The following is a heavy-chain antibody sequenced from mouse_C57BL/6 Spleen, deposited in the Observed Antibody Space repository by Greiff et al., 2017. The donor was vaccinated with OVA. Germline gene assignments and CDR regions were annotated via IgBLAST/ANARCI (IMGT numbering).Heavy chain of an antibody. D-gene: IGHD2-2*01. V-gene: IGHV7-1*01. Sequence: EVQVVESGGGLVQSGRSLRLSCATSGFTFSDFYMEWVRQAPGKGLEWIAASRNKANDYTTEYSASVKGRFIVSRDTSQCILYLQMNALRAEDTAIYYCARDAPSKRGYDGYAMDYWGQGASVTVSS. CDR3: ARDAPSKRGYDGYAMDY. J-gene: IGHJ4*01. CDR1: GFTFSDFY. CDR2: SRNKANDYTT.